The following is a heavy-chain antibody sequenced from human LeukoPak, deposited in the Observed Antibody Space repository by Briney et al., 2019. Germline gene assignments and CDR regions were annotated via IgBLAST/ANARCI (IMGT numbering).Heavy chain of an antibody. Sequence: PSETLSLTCTVSGGSISSSTCYWGWIRQPPGKGLEWIGSICYSGSTYYNPSLKSRVTIDTSKNQFSLKLSSVTAADTAVYYCARIWTLAAALDYWGQGTLVTVSS. CDR3: ARIWTLAAALDY. CDR1: GGSISSSTCY. D-gene: IGHD6-13*01. J-gene: IGHJ4*02. V-gene: IGHV4-39*01. CDR2: ICYSGST.